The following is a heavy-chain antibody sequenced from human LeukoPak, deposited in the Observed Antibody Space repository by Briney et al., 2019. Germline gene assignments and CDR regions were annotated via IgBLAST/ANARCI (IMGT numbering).Heavy chain of an antibody. CDR1: GYTFTSYG. CDR3: AREGRGNYSDY. V-gene: IGHV1-69*13. CDR2: IIPIFGAA. J-gene: IGHJ4*02. Sequence: GASVKVSCKASGYTFTSYGISWVRQAPGQGLEWMGGIIPIFGAANFAQKFQGRVTITADDSTSTVYMELSSLRPDDSAMYYCAREGRGNYSDYWGQGTLVTVSS.